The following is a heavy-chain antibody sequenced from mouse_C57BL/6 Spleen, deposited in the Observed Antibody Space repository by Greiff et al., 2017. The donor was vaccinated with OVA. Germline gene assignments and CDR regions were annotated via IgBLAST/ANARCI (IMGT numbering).Heavy chain of an antibody. D-gene: IGHD1-1*01. V-gene: IGHV1-69*01. CDR2: IDPSDSYT. J-gene: IGHJ1*03. Sequence: VKLQQPGAELVMPGASVKLSCKASGYTFTSYWMHWVKQRPGQGLEWIGEIDPSDSYTNYNQKFKGKSTLTVDKSSSTAYMQLSSLTSEDSAVYYCARSGYYGSSSYWYFDVWGTGTTVTVSS. CDR1: GYTFTSYW. CDR3: ARSGYYGSSSYWYFDV.